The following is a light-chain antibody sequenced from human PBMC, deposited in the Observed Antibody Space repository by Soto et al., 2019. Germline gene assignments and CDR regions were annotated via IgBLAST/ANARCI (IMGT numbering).Light chain of an antibody. CDR3: QLYGDSLFT. Sequence: ERVMTQSPATLSVSPGGRSTLSCRAIETVPSIYLAWYQQKAGQAPRPLIYGATSRATGIPDRFSGSVSGTDFTLTISRLEHEDFAVYYCQLYGDSLFTFGPGTKVD. CDR1: ETVPSIY. J-gene: IGKJ3*01. V-gene: IGKV3-20*01. CDR2: GAT.